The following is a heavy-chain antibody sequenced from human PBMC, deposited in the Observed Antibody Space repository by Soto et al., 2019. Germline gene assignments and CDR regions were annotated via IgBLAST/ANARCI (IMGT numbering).Heavy chain of an antibody. Sequence: SETLSLTCTVSGGSISSSGYYWGWIRQPPGKGLEWIGSIYYSGSTYYNPSLKSRVTISVDTSKNQFSLKLSSVTAADTAVYYCARHWWFDPWGQGTLVTVSS. J-gene: IGHJ5*02. CDR3: ARHWWFDP. CDR1: GGSISSSGYY. CDR2: IYYSGST. V-gene: IGHV4-39*01.